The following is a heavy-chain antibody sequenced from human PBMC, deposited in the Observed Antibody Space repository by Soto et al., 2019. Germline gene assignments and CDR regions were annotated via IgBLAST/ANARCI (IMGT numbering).Heavy chain of an antibody. CDR3: ARAPYCSGGSCYYGNWFDP. CDR1: GDSVSSNSAA. D-gene: IGHD2-15*01. Sequence: SQTLSLTCAISGDSVSSNSAAWNWIRQSPSRDLEWLGRTYYRSKWYNDYAVSVKSRITINPDTSKNQFYLQLNSVTPEDTAVYYCARAPYCSGGSCYYGNWFDPWGQGTLVTVSS. V-gene: IGHV6-1*01. CDR2: TYYRSKWYN. J-gene: IGHJ5*02.